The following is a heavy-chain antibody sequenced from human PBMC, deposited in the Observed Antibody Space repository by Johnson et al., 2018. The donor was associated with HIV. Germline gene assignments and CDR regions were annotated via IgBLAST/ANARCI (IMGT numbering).Heavy chain of an antibody. CDR3: AKDQHGPLVPTVMRDDAFDI. Sequence: VQLVESGGGVVQPGTSLRLSCAASGFTFSSYGIHWVRQATGKGLEWVAFIWHDGRDVYYADSVKGRFTVSRDNSKNAGYLQMHSLGAGDTAVYYCAKDQHGPLVPTVMRDDAFDIWGQGTMVTVSS. CDR1: GFTFSSYG. CDR2: IWHDGRDV. J-gene: IGHJ3*02. D-gene: IGHD5-12*01. V-gene: IGHV3-33*03.